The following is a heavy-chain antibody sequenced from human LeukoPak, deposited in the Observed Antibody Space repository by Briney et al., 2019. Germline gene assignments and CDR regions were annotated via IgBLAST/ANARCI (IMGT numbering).Heavy chain of an antibody. CDR3: AIIKGVQLWSFDAFDI. J-gene: IGHJ3*02. Sequence: PSETLPLTCTVSGGSISSSSYYWGWIRQPPGKGLEWIGSIYYSGSTYYNPSLKSRVTISVDTSKNQFSLKLSSVTAADTAVYYCAIIKGVQLWSFDAFDIWGQGTMVTVSS. CDR2: IYYSGST. D-gene: IGHD5-18*01. V-gene: IGHV4-39*07. CDR1: GGSISSSSYY.